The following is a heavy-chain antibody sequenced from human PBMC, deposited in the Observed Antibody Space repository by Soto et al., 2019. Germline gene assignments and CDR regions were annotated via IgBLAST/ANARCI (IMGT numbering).Heavy chain of an antibody. CDR1: GGSVSSGSYY. V-gene: IGHV4-61*01. Sequence: PSETLSLTCTVSGGSVSSGSYYWSWIRQPPGKGLEWIGYIYYSGSTNYNPSLKSRVTISVDTSKNQFSLKLSSVTAADTAVYYCARVVVVTAIPSVFDYWGQGTLVTVSS. CDR3: ARVVVVTAIPSVFDY. D-gene: IGHD2-21*02. J-gene: IGHJ4*02. CDR2: IYYSGST.